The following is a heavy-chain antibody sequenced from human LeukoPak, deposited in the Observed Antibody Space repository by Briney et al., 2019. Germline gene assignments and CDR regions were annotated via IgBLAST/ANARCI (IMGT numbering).Heavy chain of an antibody. J-gene: IGHJ4*02. Sequence: PGRSLRLSCAASGFTFDHYAMHWVRQAPGKGLEWVSGIRWNSCSIGYADSVKGRFIISRDNAKNSLYLQMNSLRAEDTALYYCAKATGYSSGWYGDWGQGTLVTVSS. D-gene: IGHD6-19*01. CDR1: GFTFDHYA. CDR3: AKATGYSSGWYGD. CDR2: IRWNSCSI. V-gene: IGHV3-9*01.